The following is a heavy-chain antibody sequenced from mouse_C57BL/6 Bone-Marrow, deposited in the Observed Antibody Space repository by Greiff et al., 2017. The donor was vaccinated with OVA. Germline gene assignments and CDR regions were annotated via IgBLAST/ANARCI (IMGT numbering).Heavy chain of an antibody. CDR3: ARDYYGSSPFAY. J-gene: IGHJ3*01. CDR2: ISDGGSYT. V-gene: IGHV5-4*01. Sequence: EVKLVESGGGLVKPGGSLKLSCAASGFTFSSYAMSWVRQTPEKRLEWVATISDGGSYTYYPDNVKGRFTISRDNAKNNLYLQMSHLKSEDTAMYYCARDYYGSSPFAYWGQGTLVIVSA. D-gene: IGHD1-1*01. CDR1: GFTFSSYA.